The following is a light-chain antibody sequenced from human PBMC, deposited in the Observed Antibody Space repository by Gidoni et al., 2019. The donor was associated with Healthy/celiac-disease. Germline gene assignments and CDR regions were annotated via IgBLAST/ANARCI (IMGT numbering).Light chain of an antibody. CDR3: QQSYSTPLT. V-gene: IGKV1-39*01. Sequence: IQMTQSPSSLSASVVDRVTITCRASQSISSYLNWYQQKPGKAPKLLIYAASSLQSGVPSRFSGSGSGTDFTLTISSLQPEDFATYYCQQSYSTPLTFXXXTKLEIK. CDR2: AAS. J-gene: IGKJ2*01. CDR1: QSISSY.